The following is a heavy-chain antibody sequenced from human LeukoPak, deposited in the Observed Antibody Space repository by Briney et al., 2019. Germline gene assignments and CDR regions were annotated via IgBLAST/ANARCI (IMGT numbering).Heavy chain of an antibody. V-gene: IGHV4-39*07. CDR2: IYYSGST. J-gene: IGHJ4*02. CDR1: GGSISSSSYY. CDR3: TRGAGWLIDY. D-gene: IGHD3-16*01. Sequence: SETLSLTCTVSGGSISSSSYYWGWIRQPPGKGLEWIGSIYYSGSTYYNPSLKSRITISVDTSKNQFSLKLNSLTTADTAVYYCTRGAGWLIDYWGQGILVTVSS.